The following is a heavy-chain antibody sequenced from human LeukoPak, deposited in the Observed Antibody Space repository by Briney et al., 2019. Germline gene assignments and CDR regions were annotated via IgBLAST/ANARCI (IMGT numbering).Heavy chain of an antibody. Sequence: SETLSLTCTVSSYSISSGYYWGWIRQPPGKGLEWIGSIYHGGSTHYNPSLKSRVTISVDTSKNQFSLKLSSVTAADTAVYFCARDSWPEVVRFDYWGQGTLVTVSS. D-gene: IGHD1-14*01. CDR1: SYSISSGYY. CDR2: IYHGGST. J-gene: IGHJ4*02. V-gene: IGHV4-38-2*02. CDR3: ARDSWPEVVRFDY.